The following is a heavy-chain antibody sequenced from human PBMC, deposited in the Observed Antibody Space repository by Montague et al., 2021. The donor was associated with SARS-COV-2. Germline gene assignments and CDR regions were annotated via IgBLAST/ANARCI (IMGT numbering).Heavy chain of an antibody. CDR3: VRYIGGCYFDF. CDR2: TYYRSKWYT. V-gene: IGHV6-1*01. CDR1: GDTVSINSVA. D-gene: IGHD3-3*01. J-gene: IGHJ4*02. Sequence: CPISGDTVSINSVAWSWIRQSPSGGLEWLGRTYYRSKWYTDYAPSVRGRLTVNPDASKTEFSLQLNCVTPEDTAVYYCVRYIGGCYFDFWGQGTLVTVSS.